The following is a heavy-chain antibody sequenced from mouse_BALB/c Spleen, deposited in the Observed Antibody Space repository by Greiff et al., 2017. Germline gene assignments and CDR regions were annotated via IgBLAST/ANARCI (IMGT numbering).Heavy chain of an antibody. J-gene: IGHJ1*01. CDR2: ISYSGST. CDR1: GYSITSDYA. D-gene: IGHD2-1*01. Sequence: EVQLQQSGPGLVKPSQSLSLTCTVTGYSITSDYAWNWIRQFPGNKLEWMGYISYSGSTSYNPSLKSRISITRDTSKNQFFLQLNSVTTEDTATYYCARRSTFDVWGAGTTVTVSS. CDR3: ARRSTFDV. V-gene: IGHV3-2*02.